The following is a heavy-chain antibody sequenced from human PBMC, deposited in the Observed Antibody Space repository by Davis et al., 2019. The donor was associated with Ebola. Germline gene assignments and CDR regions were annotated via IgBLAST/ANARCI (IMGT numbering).Heavy chain of an antibody. J-gene: IGHJ5*02. D-gene: IGHD1-26*01. CDR1: GFTFSSYG. V-gene: IGHV3-33*01. CDR2: IWYDGSNK. CDR3: ARDLGSRELLRFDP. Sequence: PGGSLRLSCAASGFTFSSYGMHCVRQAPGKGLEWVAVIWYDGSNKYYADSVKGRFTISRDNSKNTLYLQMNSLRAEDTAVYYCARDLGSRELLRFDPWGQGTLVTVSS.